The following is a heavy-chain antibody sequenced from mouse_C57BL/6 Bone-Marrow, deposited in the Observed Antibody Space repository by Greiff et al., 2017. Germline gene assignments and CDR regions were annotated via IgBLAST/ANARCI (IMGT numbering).Heavy chain of an antibody. CDR3: ARGYDGSSYWFAY. Sequence: VQLQQSVAELVRPGASVKLSCTASGFNIKNTYMHWVKQSPEQGLEWIGRIDPANGNTKYAPTFQGKATITADTSANTAYLQLSSLTSEDTAIYYCARGYDGSSYWFAYWGQGTRVTVAA. CDR1: GFNIKNTY. CDR2: IDPANGNT. J-gene: IGHJ3*01. V-gene: IGHV14-3*01. D-gene: IGHD1-1*01.